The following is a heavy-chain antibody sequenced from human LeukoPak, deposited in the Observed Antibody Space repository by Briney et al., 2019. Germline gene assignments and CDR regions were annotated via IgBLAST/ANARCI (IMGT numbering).Heavy chain of an antibody. Sequence: PGGSLRLSCAVSGFPFSVYEMNWVRQAPGKGLEWVSNIASSGTTIYYADSVKGRFSISRDNAMGSLYLQMNSLRVEDTAVYYCALLAVASDFDYWGQGALVTVSS. D-gene: IGHD6-19*01. CDR2: IASSGTTI. CDR3: ALLAVASDFDY. V-gene: IGHV3-48*03. J-gene: IGHJ4*02. CDR1: GFPFSVYE.